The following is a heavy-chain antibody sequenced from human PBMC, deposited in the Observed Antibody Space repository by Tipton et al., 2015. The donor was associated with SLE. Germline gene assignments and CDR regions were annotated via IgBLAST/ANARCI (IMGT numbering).Heavy chain of an antibody. CDR1: GFTFSSYA. V-gene: IGHV3-30*04. CDR3: ARENMITFGGVIDY. J-gene: IGHJ4*02. D-gene: IGHD3-16*01. CDR2: ISHDGSNK. Sequence: RSLRLSCAASGFTFSSYAMHWVRQAPGKGLEWVAVISHDGSNKYYADSVKGRFTISRDNSKNTLYLQMNSLRAEDTAVYYCARENMITFGGVIDYWGQGTLVTVSS.